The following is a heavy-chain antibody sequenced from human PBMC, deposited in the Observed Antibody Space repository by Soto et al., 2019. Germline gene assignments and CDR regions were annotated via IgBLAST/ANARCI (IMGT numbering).Heavy chain of an antibody. Sequence: ASVKVSCKASGYTFTSYDINWVRQATGQGLEWMGWMNPNSGNTGYAQKFQGRVTMTRNTSISTAYMELSSLRSEDTAVYYCGITWDTIFGVVTPPQHWGQGTLVTVSS. CDR2: MNPNSGNT. CDR3: GITWDTIFGVVTPPQH. J-gene: IGHJ1*01. V-gene: IGHV1-8*01. CDR1: GYTFTSYD. D-gene: IGHD3-3*01.